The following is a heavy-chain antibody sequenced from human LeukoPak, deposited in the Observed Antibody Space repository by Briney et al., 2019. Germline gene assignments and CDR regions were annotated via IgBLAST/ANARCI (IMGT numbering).Heavy chain of an antibody. CDR2: INPNSGGT. Sequence: ASVKVSCKTSGYIFTTYGISWVGQAPGQGLEWMGWINPNSGGTNYAQKFQGRVTMTRDTSISTAYMELSRLRSDDTAVYYCARAPPYSSSWYRYWFDPWGQGTLVTVSS. J-gene: IGHJ5*02. CDR1: GYIFTTYG. V-gene: IGHV1-2*02. CDR3: ARAPPYSSSWYRYWFDP. D-gene: IGHD6-13*01.